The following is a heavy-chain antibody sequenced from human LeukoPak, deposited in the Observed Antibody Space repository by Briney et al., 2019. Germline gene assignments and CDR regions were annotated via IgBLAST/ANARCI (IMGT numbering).Heavy chain of an antibody. V-gene: IGHV4-39*07. Sequence: SSETLSLTCTVSGGSISSSSYYWGWIRQPPGKGLEWIGSIYYSGSTYYNPSLKSRVTISVDTSKNQFSLKLSSVTAEDTAVYYCARDDIAVATCFDYWGQGTLVTVSS. CDR1: GGSISSSSYY. CDR2: IYYSGST. J-gene: IGHJ4*02. CDR3: ARDDIAVATCFDY. D-gene: IGHD6-19*01.